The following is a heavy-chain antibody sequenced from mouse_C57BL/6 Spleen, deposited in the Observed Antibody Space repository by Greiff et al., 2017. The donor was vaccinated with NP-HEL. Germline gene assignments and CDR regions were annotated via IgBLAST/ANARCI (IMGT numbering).Heavy chain of an antibody. Sequence: QVQLQQPGAELVRPGTSVKLSCKASGYTFTSYWMHWVKQRPGQGLEWIGVIDPSDSYTNYNQKFKGKATLTVDTSSSTAYMQLSSLTSEDSAVYDCARDYGRSYEDGYFDVWGTGTTVTVSS. CDR2: IDPSDSYT. D-gene: IGHD1-1*01. CDR1: GYTFTSYW. CDR3: ARDYGRSYEDGYFDV. J-gene: IGHJ1*03. V-gene: IGHV1-59*01.